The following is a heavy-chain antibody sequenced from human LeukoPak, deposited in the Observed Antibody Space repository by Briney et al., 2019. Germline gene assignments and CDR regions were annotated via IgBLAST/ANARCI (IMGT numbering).Heavy chain of an antibody. J-gene: IGHJ6*02. D-gene: IGHD2-15*01. CDR3: AREGGEERYCSGGSCYYGMDV. Sequence: PSETLSLTCAVYGGSFSGYYWSWIRQPPGKGLEWIGEINHSGSTNYNPSLKSRVTISADRSKNQFSLKLSSVTAADTAVYYCAREGGEERYCSGGSCYYGMDVWGQGTTVTVSS. V-gene: IGHV4-34*01. CDR1: GGSFSGYY. CDR2: INHSGST.